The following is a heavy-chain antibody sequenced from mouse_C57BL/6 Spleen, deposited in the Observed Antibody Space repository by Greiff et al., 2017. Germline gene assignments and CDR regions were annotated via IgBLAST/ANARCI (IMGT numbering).Heavy chain of an antibody. CDR3: ARGDAMDY. CDR1: GFTFSDYG. J-gene: IGHJ4*01. Sequence: EVQVVESGGGLVKPGGSLKLSCAASGFTFSDYGLHWVRQAPEKGLEWAAYISHCSSTIYYADTVKGRFTISRDNANNTMFLQMTSLRSEDTAMYYRARGDAMDYWGQGTSVTVSA. V-gene: IGHV5-17*01. CDR2: ISHCSSTI.